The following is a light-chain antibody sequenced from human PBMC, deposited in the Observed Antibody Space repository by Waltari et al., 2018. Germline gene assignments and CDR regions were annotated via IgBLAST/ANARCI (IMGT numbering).Light chain of an antibody. V-gene: IGLV2-14*03. J-gene: IGLJ1*01. Sequence: QSALTQPASVSGSPGQSLTISCPGTSSDVGGYNYVSWYQQHPGKAPKLMIYDVSNRPSGVSNRFSGSKSGNTASLTISGLQAEDEADYYCSSYTSSSTSYVFGTGTKVTVL. CDR3: SSYTSSSTSYV. CDR1: SSDVGGYNY. CDR2: DVS.